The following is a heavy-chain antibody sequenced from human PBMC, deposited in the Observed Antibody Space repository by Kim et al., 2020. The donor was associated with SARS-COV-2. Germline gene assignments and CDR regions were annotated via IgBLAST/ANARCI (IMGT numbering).Heavy chain of an antibody. CDR3: AIRPVAGCYFDY. CDR1: GFTFNTYS. J-gene: IGHJ4*02. D-gene: IGHD6-19*01. V-gene: IGHV3-23*01. Sequence: GGSLRLSCAASGFTFNTYSISWVRQAPGKGLEWVSSISGSGDSTAYAASVKGRFTISRDNSKNTLYLQMNSLRAEDTASYYCAIRPVAGCYFDYWGQGTL. CDR2: ISGSGDST.